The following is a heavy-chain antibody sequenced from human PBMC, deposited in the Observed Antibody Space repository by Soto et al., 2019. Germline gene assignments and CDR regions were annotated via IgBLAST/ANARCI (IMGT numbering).Heavy chain of an antibody. CDR2: MNPNSGNT. Sequence: QVQMVQSGAEVKKPGASVKVSCRASGYSFTSYDVNWVRQATGQGLEWMGWMNPNSGNTAFAQKFQGGVTMTRDTPLSTAYMELSGLRSEDTAVYYCARYPYTSYCSDGSCSYDAFDIWGQGTVVTVSS. CDR1: GYSFTSYD. J-gene: IGHJ3*02. D-gene: IGHD2-15*01. CDR3: ARYPYTSYCSDGSCSYDAFDI. V-gene: IGHV1-8*01.